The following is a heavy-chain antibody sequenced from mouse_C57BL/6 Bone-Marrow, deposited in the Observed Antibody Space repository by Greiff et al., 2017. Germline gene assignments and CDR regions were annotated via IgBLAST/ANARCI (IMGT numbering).Heavy chain of an antibody. V-gene: IGHV14-2*01. J-gene: IGHJ4*01. D-gene: IGHD2-3*01. CDR2: IDPEDGET. CDR1: GFNIQDYY. Sequence: EVQGVESGAELVKPGASVKLSCTASGFNIQDYYMHWVKQRTEQGLEWIGRIDPEDGETKYAPKFQGKATITADTSSNTAYLQLSSLTSEDTAVYYCASPLYDGYYSYAMDYWGQGTSVTVSS. CDR3: ASPLYDGYYSYAMDY.